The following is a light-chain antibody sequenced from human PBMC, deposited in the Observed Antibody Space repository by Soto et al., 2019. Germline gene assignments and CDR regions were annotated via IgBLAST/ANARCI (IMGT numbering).Light chain of an antibody. CDR2: EVN. CDR3: SSHGGSNTAVV. CDR1: SSDVGAYGY. J-gene: IGLJ1*01. Sequence: QSALTQPPSASGSPGQSVTISCTGTSSDVGAYGYVTWYQQYPGKAPRVIIYEVNKRPSGVPDRFSGSKSGSTASLTVSGLQAEDEADYYCSSHGGSNTAVVFGTGTKLTVL. V-gene: IGLV2-8*01.